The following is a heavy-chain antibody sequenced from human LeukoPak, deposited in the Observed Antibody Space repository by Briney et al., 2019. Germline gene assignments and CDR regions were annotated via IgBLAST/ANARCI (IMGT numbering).Heavy chain of an antibody. CDR2: IKQDGSEK. CDR3: AQDLEWSPLYGMDV. CDR1: GFTFSSYW. Sequence: GGSLRLSCAASGFTFSSYWMSWVRQAPGKGLEWVANIKQDGSEKYYVDSVKGRFTISRDNSKNTLYLQMNSLRAEDTAVYYCAQDLEWSPLYGMDVWGQGTTVTVSS. V-gene: IGHV3-7*01. D-gene: IGHD3-3*01. J-gene: IGHJ6*02.